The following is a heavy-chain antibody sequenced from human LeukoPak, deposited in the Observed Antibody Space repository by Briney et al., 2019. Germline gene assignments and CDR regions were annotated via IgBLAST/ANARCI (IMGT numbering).Heavy chain of an antibody. CDR3: ARRVRWFDP. CDR1: GYTFTSYG. D-gene: IGHD4/OR15-4a*01. V-gene: IGHV1-18*01. CDR2: ISAYNGNT. J-gene: IGHJ5*02. Sequence: ASVTVSCKASGYTFTSYGISWVRQAPGQGRGWMGWISAYNGNTNDAQKLQGRVTLTTDTSTSTAYMELRSLRSDDTAVYYCARRVRWFDPWGQGTLVTVSS.